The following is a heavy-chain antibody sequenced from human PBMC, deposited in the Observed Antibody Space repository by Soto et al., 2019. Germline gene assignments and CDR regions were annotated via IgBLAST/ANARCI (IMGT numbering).Heavy chain of an antibody. D-gene: IGHD2-21*01. V-gene: IGHV3-48*03. J-gene: IGHJ4*02. CDR1: GFTFSSSE. Sequence: DVHLVESGGGLAQPVGSLRLSCAASGFTFSSSEMNCVRQAPGKGLEWISYITSSGTTTYYADSVKGRFTISRDNAKNSLFLQMKSLRADDTAVYYCARGNSPVNVYWGQGTLVTVSS. CDR3: ARGNSPVNVY. CDR2: ITSSGTTT.